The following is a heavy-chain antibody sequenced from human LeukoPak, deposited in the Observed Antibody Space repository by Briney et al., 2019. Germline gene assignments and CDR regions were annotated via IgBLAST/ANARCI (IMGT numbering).Heavy chain of an antibody. CDR1: GGTFSSYA. CDR2: IIPIFGTA. Sequence: ASVKVSCKASGGTFSSYAISWVRQAPGQGLEWMGGIIPIFGTANYAQKFQGRVTITADESTSTAYMELSSLRSEDTAVYYCARDTPYTVFGARNYHKVLGGKGTTVTVSS. CDR3: ARDTPYTVFGARNYHKVL. D-gene: IGHD3-3*01. J-gene: IGHJ6*04. V-gene: IGHV1-69*13.